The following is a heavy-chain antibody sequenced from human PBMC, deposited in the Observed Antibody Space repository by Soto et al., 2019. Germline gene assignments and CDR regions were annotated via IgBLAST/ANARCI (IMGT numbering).Heavy chain of an antibody. Sequence: SETLSLTCTVSGVSISNSSYYWGWIRRPPGKGLEWIGTIYYSGITYYNPSLKSRVTISVDTSKNRFSLKLTSVTAADTAVYYCARHGSNWGQGTLVTSPQ. CDR2: IYYSGIT. J-gene: IGHJ4*02. V-gene: IGHV4-39*01. CDR3: ARHGSN. CDR1: GVSISNSSYY.